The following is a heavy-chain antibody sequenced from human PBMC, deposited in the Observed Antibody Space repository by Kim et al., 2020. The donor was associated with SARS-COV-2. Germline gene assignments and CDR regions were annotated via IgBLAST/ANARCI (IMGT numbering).Heavy chain of an antibody. J-gene: IGHJ4*02. D-gene: IGHD3-22*01. Sequence: SETLSLTCTVSGGSISRYYWSWIRQPPGKGLEWMGDIYYSGSTNYNPSLKSRVIISVDTSKNQFSLKLSSVTAADTAVYYCARLSPIYYYDSSGQLDYWGQGTLVTVSS. CDR3: ARLSPIYYYDSSGQLDY. V-gene: IGHV4-59*08. CDR1: GGSISRYY. CDR2: IYYSGST.